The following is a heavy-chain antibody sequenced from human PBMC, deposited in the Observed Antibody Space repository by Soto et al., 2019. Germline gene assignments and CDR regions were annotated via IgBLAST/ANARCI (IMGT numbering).Heavy chain of an antibody. D-gene: IGHD2-15*01. CDR1: GYTFSSYD. Sequence: ASVKVSCKASGYTFSSYDMNWVRQATGQGLEWMGWMNPNSGNTGYAQKFQGRVTMTRNTSISTAYMELSSLRSEDTAVYYCARGLGYCSGGSGYADDAFDIWGQGTMVTVSS. J-gene: IGHJ3*02. CDR2: MNPNSGNT. V-gene: IGHV1-8*01. CDR3: ARGLGYCSGGSGYADDAFDI.